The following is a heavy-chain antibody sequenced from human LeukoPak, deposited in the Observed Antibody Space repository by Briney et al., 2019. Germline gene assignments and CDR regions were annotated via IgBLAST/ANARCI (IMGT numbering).Heavy chain of an antibody. Sequence: PSETLSLTCTVSGYSISSGYYWGWIRQPPGKGLEWIGSIYHSGSTYYNPSLKSRVTISVDTSKNQFSLKLSSVTAADTAVYYCASHIPCSGGSCYSRAFDIWGQGTMVTVPS. CDR1: GYSISSGYY. J-gene: IGHJ3*02. V-gene: IGHV4-38-2*02. D-gene: IGHD2-15*01. CDR2: IYHSGST. CDR3: ASHIPCSGGSCYSRAFDI.